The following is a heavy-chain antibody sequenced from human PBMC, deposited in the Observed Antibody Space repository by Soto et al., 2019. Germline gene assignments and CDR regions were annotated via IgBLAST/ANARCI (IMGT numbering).Heavy chain of an antibody. J-gene: IGHJ6*02. CDR2: ISAYNANT. CDR1: GYTFTSYG. CDR3: ARSVAPNYYYGMDV. Sequence: QVQLVQSGAEVKKPGASVKVSCKASGYTFTSYGISWVRQAPEQGLEWMGWISAYNANTNYAQKLQGRVTMTTDTSTSTAYMELRSLRADDTAVYYCARSVAPNYYYGMDVWGQGTTVTVSS. V-gene: IGHV1-18*04.